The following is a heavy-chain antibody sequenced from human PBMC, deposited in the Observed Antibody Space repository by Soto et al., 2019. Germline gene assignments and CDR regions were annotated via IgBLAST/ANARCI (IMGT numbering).Heavy chain of an antibody. J-gene: IGHJ5*02. CDR3: ARDGWSSGFDP. Sequence: PGGSLRLSCVGSGLTFSSYGMSWVRQAPGKGLEWVANIKQDGSEKYYVDSVKGRFTISRDNAKNSLYLQMNSLRAEDTAVYYCARDGWSSGFDPWGQGTLVTVSS. V-gene: IGHV3-7*01. D-gene: IGHD6-19*01. CDR2: IKQDGSEK. CDR1: GLTFSSYG.